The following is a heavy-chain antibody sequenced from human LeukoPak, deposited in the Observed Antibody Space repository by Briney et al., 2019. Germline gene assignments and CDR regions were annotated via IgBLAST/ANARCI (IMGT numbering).Heavy chain of an antibody. V-gene: IGHV1-18*04. Sequence: GASVKVSCKASGYTFTGYYMHWVRQAPGQGLEWMGWISAYNGNTNYAQKLQGRVTMTTDTSTSTAYMELRSLRSDDTAVYYCARLNVYDSSSWYFDYWGQGTLVTVSS. CDR2: ISAYNGNT. CDR1: GYTFTGYY. CDR3: ARLNVYDSSSWYFDY. D-gene: IGHD6-13*01. J-gene: IGHJ4*02.